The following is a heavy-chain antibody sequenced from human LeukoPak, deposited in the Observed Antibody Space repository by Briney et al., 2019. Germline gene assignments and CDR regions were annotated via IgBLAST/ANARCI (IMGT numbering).Heavy chain of an antibody. Sequence: PGGSLRLSCATSGFTFSSYGMHWVRQVPGKGLEWVAVISKDAKSNYHVDSVKGRFTISRDNSKNTLYLQMNSLRAEDTAVYYCAKNREMATINHYMDVWGKGTTVTISS. D-gene: IGHD5-24*01. J-gene: IGHJ6*03. CDR2: ISKDAKSN. V-gene: IGHV3-30*18. CDR1: GFTFSSYG. CDR3: AKNREMATINHYMDV.